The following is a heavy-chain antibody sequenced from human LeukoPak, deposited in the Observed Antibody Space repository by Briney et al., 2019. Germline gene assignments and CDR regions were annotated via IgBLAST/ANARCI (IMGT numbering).Heavy chain of an antibody. Sequence: ASVKVSCKASGYTFTSYDFNWVRQATGQGLEWMGWMNPNSGNTGYAQKFQGRVTMTRNTSISTAYMELSSLRSEDTAVYYCARGRDCSGGSCYSGTDYYYGMDVWGQGTTVTVSS. CDR1: GYTFTSYD. J-gene: IGHJ6*02. CDR2: MNPNSGNT. V-gene: IGHV1-8*01. CDR3: ARGRDCSGGSCYSGTDYYYGMDV. D-gene: IGHD2-15*01.